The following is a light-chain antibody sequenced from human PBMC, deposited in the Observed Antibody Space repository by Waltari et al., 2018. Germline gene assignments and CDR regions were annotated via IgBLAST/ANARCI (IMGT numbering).Light chain of an antibody. J-gene: IGKJ4*01. CDR2: HAS. CDR1: QSISHY. Sequence: DIQVTQSPSTLSASIGDRVTITCRASQSISHYLAWYQQKPGRAPKLLIYHASTLDSGVPSRFSGGASGTKFTLTIRSLQPDDVASYYCQQYDSYSALTFGGGTKVEIK. V-gene: IGKV1-5*01. CDR3: QQYDSYSALT.